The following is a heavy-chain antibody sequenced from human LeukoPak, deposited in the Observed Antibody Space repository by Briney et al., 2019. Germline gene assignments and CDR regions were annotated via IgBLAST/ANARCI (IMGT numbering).Heavy chain of an antibody. CDR3: ARASLIGYSYGSFEY. D-gene: IGHD5-18*01. J-gene: IGHJ4*02. CDR2: INAYNGNT. Sequence: ASVKVSCKASGGTFSSYAISWVRQAPGQGPKWMGWINAYNGNTNYAQKLQGRVTMTTDTSTSTAYMELRSLRSDDTAIYYCARASLIGYSYGSFEYWGQGTLVTVSS. V-gene: IGHV1-18*01. CDR1: GGTFSSYA.